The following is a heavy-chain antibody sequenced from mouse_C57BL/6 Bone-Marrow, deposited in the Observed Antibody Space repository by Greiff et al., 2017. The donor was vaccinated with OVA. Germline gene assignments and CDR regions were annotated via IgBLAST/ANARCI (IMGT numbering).Heavy chain of an antibody. J-gene: IGHJ2*01. CDR2: IHPNSGST. CDR3: ARSPYDGYYFYFDY. Sequence: VQLQQPGAELVKPGASVKLSCKASGYTFTSYWMHWVKQRPGQGLEWIGMIHPNSGSTNYNEKFKSKATLTVDKSSSTAYMQLSSLTSEDSAVYYCARSPYDGYYFYFDYWGKGTTLTVSS. V-gene: IGHV1-64*01. D-gene: IGHD2-3*01. CDR1: GYTFTSYW.